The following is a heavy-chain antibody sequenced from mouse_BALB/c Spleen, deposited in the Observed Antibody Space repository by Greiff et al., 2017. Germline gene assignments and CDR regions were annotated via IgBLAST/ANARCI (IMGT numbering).Heavy chain of an antibody. CDR1: GFTFSSFG. J-gene: IGHJ3*01. Sequence: EVQGVESGGGLVQPGGSRKLSCAASGFTFSSFGMHWVRQAPEKGLEWVAYISSGSSTIYYADTVKGRFTISRDNPKNTLFLQMTSLRSEDTAMYYCARIDSSGYAWFAYWGQGTLVTVSA. CDR2: ISSGSSTI. D-gene: IGHD3-2*01. V-gene: IGHV5-17*02. CDR3: ARIDSSGYAWFAY.